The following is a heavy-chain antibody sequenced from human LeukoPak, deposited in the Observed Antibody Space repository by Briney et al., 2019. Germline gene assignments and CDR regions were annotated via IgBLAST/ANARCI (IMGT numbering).Heavy chain of an antibody. CDR3: AKETYSSGWYPYFDY. J-gene: IGHJ4*02. CDR2: ISGSGGST. D-gene: IGHD6-19*01. CDR1: GFTFGSYA. V-gene: IGHV3-23*01. Sequence: GLSVRPSGVARGFTFGSYAMSWVRQAQRKWLEWVSGISGSGGSTYYADSVKGRFTISRDNSKNTLFLQMNSLRAEDTAVYYCAKETYSSGWYPYFDYWGQGTLVTVSS.